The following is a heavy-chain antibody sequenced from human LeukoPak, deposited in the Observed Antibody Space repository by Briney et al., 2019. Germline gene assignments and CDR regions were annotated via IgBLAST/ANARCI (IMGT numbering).Heavy chain of an antibody. CDR3: ARGGPIDY. J-gene: IGHJ4*02. CDR1: GFTFSSNW. Sequence: GGSLRLSWAASGFTFSSNWMYWVRQAPGKGLVWVSRINSDGSTTSYVDSVKGRFTISRDNAKSTLYLQMNSLRAEDTAVYYCARGGPIDYWGQGTLVTVSS. CDR2: INSDGSTT. V-gene: IGHV3-74*01.